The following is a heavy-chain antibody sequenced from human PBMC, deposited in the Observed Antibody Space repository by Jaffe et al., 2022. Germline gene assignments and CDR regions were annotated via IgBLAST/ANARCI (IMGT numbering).Heavy chain of an antibody. J-gene: IGHJ4*02. V-gene: IGHV3-9*01. CDR1: GFTFDDYA. CDR3: AKGGGYYGSGSYYNLYFDY. CDR2: ISWNSGSI. Sequence: EVQLVESGGGLVQPGRSLRLSCAASGFTFDDYAMHWVRQAPGKGLEWVSGISWNSGSIGYADSVKGRFTISRDNAKNSLYLQMNSLRAEDTALYYCAKGGGYYGSGSYYNLYFDYWGQGTLVTVSS. D-gene: IGHD3-10*01.